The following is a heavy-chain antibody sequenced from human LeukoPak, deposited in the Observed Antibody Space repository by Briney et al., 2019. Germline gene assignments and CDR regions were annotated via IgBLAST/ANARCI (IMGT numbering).Heavy chain of an antibody. CDR2: INHSGST. CDR1: GFTFSSYA. CDR3: ARGPDILTGYSPPCFDY. D-gene: IGHD3-9*01. J-gene: IGHJ4*02. Sequence: PGGSLRLSCAASGFTFSSYAMSWVRQAPGKGLEWIGEINHSGSTNYNPSLKSRVTISVDTSKNQFSLKLSSVTAADTAVYYCARGPDILTGYSPPCFDYWGQGTLVTVSS. V-gene: IGHV4-34*01.